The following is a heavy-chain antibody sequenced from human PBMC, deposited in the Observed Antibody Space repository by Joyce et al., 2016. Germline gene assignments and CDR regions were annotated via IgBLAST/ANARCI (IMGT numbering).Heavy chain of an antibody. Sequence: EMQLVESGGGLVQPGGSLRLSCVASGFTFSGDWMHWVRQAPGMGLVWVSRMNSDGDSASYADSVKGRFTISRDNAKNTLYLQMNSLRAEDTAVYYCAGDSYNSGRLDPWGQGTLVTVSS. V-gene: IGHV3-74*01. CDR2: MNSDGDSA. CDR1: GFTFSGDW. J-gene: IGHJ5*02. D-gene: IGHD3-10*01. CDR3: AGDSYNSGRLDP.